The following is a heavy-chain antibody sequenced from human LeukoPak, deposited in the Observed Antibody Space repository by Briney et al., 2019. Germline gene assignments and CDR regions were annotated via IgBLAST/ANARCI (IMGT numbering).Heavy chain of an antibody. V-gene: IGHV1-18*04. D-gene: IGHD3-22*01. J-gene: IGHJ4*02. Sequence: GASVKVSCKASGYTFNSYYMHWVRQAPGQGLEWMGWISAYNGNTNYAQKLQGRVTMTTDTSTSTAYMELRSLRSDDTAVYYCARGGAYYDGTNFDYWGQGTLVTVSS. CDR2: ISAYNGNT. CDR1: GYTFNSYY. CDR3: ARGGAYYDGTNFDY.